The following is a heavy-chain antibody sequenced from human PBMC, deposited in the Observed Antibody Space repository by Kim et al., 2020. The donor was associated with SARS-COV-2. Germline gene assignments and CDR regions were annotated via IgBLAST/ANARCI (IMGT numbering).Heavy chain of an antibody. CDR1: GGSISSYY. CDR2: IYYSGST. D-gene: IGHD3-9*01. Sequence: ETLSLTCTVSGGSISSYYWNWIRQPPGKGLEWIGYIYYSGSTNYNPSLKSRVTISVDTSKNQFSLKLSSVTAADTAVYYCAGGDIHYDILTGYHPEGWFDPWGQGTLVTVSS. J-gene: IGHJ5*02. CDR3: AGGDIHYDILTGYHPEGWFDP. V-gene: IGHV4-59*01.